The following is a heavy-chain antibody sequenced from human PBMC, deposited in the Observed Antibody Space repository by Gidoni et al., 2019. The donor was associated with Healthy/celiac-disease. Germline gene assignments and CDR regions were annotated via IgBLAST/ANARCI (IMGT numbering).Heavy chain of an antibody. CDR1: GFTCSSYG. CDR3: ARDAAAGPDY. D-gene: IGHD6-13*01. Sequence: QVQLVESGGGVVQPGRSLSISGAASGFTCSSYGMHWVRQAPGKGLEWVAVIWYDGSNKYYADSVKGRFTISRDNSKNTLYLQMNSLRAEDTAVYYCARDAAAGPDYWGQGTLVTVSS. V-gene: IGHV3-33*01. CDR2: IWYDGSNK. J-gene: IGHJ4*02.